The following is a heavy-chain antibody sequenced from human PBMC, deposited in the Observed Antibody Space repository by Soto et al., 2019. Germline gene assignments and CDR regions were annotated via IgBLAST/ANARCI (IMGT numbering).Heavy chain of an antibody. Sequence: ASVKVSCKAFGYTFAGYYIHWVRQAPGQGLEWMAYIDPNSCATKYAQKFQGLVTLTRDTSIRTAFIELTSLRSDDTAVYYGARGGGTIFAPLPWGQGTLVTVSS. D-gene: IGHD1-1*01. V-gene: IGHV1-2*04. CDR1: GYTFAGYY. CDR3: ARGGGTIFAPLP. CDR2: IDPNSCAT. J-gene: IGHJ5*02.